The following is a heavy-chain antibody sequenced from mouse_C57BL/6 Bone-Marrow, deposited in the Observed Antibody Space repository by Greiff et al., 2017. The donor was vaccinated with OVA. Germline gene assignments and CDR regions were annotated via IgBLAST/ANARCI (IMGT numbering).Heavy chain of an antibody. Sequence: EVQLQQSGAELVRPGASVKLSCTASGFNIKDDYMHWVKQGPEQGLEWIGWIDPENGDTEYASKFQGKATITADTSSNTAYLQLSSLTSEDTAVYYCTTSYWYFDVWGTGTTVTVSS. CDR2: IDPENGDT. J-gene: IGHJ1*03. CDR3: TTSYWYFDV. V-gene: IGHV14-4*01. CDR1: GFNIKDDY.